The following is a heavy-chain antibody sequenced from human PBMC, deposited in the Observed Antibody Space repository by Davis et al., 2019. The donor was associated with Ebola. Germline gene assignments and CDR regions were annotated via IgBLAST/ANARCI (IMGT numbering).Heavy chain of an antibody. CDR1: GSTFTNYW. V-gene: IGHV3-53*01. CDR2: IYSGGYT. Sequence: GGSWRPSCAAPGSTFTNYWMRCVRLAPGKGLEWVSVIYSGGYTYYTDSVKGRFTISRDNSKNMLYLQLSSLTPEDSAVYYCARDSFPEDGMDVWGQGTTVTVSS. J-gene: IGHJ6*02. CDR3: ARDSFPEDGMDV.